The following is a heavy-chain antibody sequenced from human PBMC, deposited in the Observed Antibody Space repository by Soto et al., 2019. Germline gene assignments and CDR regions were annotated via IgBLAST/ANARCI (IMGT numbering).Heavy chain of an antibody. Sequence: QVQLVESGGGVVQPGRSLRLSCAASGFTFSSYAMHWVRQAPGKGLEWVAVISYDGSNKYYADSVKGRFTISRDNSKNMLSLQMNSLRAEATAVYYCERDLERGSPPPYFQHGGQGALVTVSS. CDR1: GFTFSSYA. CDR3: ERDLERGSPPPYFQH. D-gene: IGHD1-26*01. J-gene: IGHJ1*01. V-gene: IGHV3-30-3*01. CDR2: ISYDGSNK.